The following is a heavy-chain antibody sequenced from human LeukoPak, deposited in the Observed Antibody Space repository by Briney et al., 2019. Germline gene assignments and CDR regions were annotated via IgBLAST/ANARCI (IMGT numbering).Heavy chain of an antibody. J-gene: IGHJ4*02. CDR2: INHSGST. CDR1: GGSFSGYY. Sequence: SETLSLTCAVYGGSFSGYYWSWIRQPPGKGLEWIGEINHSGSTNYNPSLKSRVTISVDTSKNQFSLKLSSVTAADTAVYYCARGVGAKAISDYWLQGTLVTVSS. V-gene: IGHV4-34*01. D-gene: IGHD1-26*01. CDR3: ARGVGAKAISDY.